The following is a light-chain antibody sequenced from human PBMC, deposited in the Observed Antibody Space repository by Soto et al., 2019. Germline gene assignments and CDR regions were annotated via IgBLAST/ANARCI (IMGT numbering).Light chain of an antibody. J-gene: IGKJ2*01. Sequence: EIVLTQSPGTLSLSPGEKVTLSCRASQSVSSSYFAWYQQKPGQSPRLLIYGASSRATGTPDRFSGSESGTDFTLTISRLEPEDVAVYYCHQYGRSPKTFGRGTKLEIK. CDR1: QSVSSSY. V-gene: IGKV3-20*01. CDR3: HQYGRSPKT. CDR2: GAS.